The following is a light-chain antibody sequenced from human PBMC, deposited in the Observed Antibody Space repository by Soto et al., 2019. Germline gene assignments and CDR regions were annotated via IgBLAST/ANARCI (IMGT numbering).Light chain of an antibody. Sequence: SVLTQPPSVSGSPGQSVTISCSGTSSDVGSYNHVSWYQQAPGTAPKLMIYEVSNRPSGVPDRFSGSKSGNTASLTIFGLQPEDEADYYCYSFTTSDTYVFGTGTKVTVL. CDR2: EVS. CDR1: SSDVGSYNH. V-gene: IGLV2-18*02. CDR3: YSFTTSDTYV. J-gene: IGLJ1*01.